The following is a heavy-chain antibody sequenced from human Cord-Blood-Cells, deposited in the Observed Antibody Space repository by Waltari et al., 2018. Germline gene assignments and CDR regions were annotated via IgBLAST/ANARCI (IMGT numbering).Heavy chain of an antibody. Sequence: QVQLVQSGAEVKKPGASVKVSCKVSGYTLTELSMHWVRQAPGKGLEWLGGFEPEDGETISAQNFQGRVTMTEDTSTDTSYMELSSLRSEDTAVYYCATDLYSGSYYAFDIWGQGTMVTVSS. CDR3: ATDLYSGSYYAFDI. D-gene: IGHD1-26*01. V-gene: IGHV1-24*01. CDR1: GYTLTELS. CDR2: FEPEDGET. J-gene: IGHJ3*02.